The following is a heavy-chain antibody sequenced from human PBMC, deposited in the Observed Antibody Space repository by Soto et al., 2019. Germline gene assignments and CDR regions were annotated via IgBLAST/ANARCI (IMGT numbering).Heavy chain of an antibody. D-gene: IGHD4-17*01. V-gene: IGHV3-30*03. CDR3: SSSSGVYGDSIGMGV. CDR1: GFTFSSYG. Sequence: QVQLVESGGGVVQPGRSLRLSCAASGFTFSSYGMHWVRQAPGKGLEWVAVISYDGSNKYYADSVKGRFTISRDNSKNTLYLQMNSLRAEDTAVYYCSSSSGVYGDSIGMGVWGQGTTVTVSS. J-gene: IGHJ6*02. CDR2: ISYDGSNK.